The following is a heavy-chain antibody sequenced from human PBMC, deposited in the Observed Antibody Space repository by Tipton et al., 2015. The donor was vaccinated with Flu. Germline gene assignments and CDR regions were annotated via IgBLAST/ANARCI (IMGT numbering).Heavy chain of an antibody. J-gene: IGHJ4*02. CDR3: ARLTGYTTPWYAYYFDY. Sequence: TLSLTCTVSGDSIGSGTYYWGWIRQPPGKGLEWIGTIYYSGTTYYNPSLKSRVTISLDTSQSQFSLELSSVTAADTAVYYCARLTGYTTPWYAYYFDYWGLGTLVTVSS. V-gene: IGHV4-39*01. CDR1: GDSIGSGTYY. D-gene: IGHD6-13*01. CDR2: IYYSGTT.